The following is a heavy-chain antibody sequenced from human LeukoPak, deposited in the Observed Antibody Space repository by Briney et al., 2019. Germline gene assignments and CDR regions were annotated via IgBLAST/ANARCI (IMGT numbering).Heavy chain of an antibody. Sequence: GASVKVSCKASGYTFTSYGISWVRQAPGQGPEWMGWITSYNGDTNYAQKLQGRVTMTTDTSTSTAYMELRSLRSDDTAMYYCASGSVTGEGWFDPWGQGTLVTVSS. CDR2: ITSYNGDT. V-gene: IGHV1-18*01. D-gene: IGHD7-27*01. J-gene: IGHJ5*02. CDR3: ASGSVTGEGWFDP. CDR1: GYTFTSYG.